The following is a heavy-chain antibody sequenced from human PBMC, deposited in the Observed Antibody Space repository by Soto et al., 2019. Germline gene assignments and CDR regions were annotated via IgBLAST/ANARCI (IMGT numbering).Heavy chain of an antibody. CDR3: ARDSRYNWNFGTYYCGMDV. J-gene: IGHJ6*02. CDR1: GGSISSYY. CDR2: ISYSGST. Sequence: SETLSLTCTVSGGSISSYYWNWIRQPPGKGLEWIGNISYSGSTNYNPSLKSRVTMSVDTSKNQFSLKLSSVTAADTAVYYCARDSRYNWNFGTYYCGMDVWGQGTTVTVSS. V-gene: IGHV4-59*01. D-gene: IGHD1-7*01.